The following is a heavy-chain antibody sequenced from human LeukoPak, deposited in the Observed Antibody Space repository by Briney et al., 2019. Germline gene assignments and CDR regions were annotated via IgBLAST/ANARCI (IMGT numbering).Heavy chain of an antibody. Sequence: PSETLSLTCTVSGGSISSSSYYWGWIRQPPGKGLEWIGSIYYSGSTYYNPSLKSRVTISVDTSKNQFSLKLSSVTAADTAVYYCMWMFTEFDYWGQGTLVTVSS. J-gene: IGHJ4*02. D-gene: IGHD5-12*01. V-gene: IGHV4-39*01. CDR1: GGSISSSSYY. CDR3: MWMFTEFDY. CDR2: IYYSGST.